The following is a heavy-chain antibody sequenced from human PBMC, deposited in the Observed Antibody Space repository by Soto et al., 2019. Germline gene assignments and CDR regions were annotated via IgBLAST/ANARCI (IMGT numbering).Heavy chain of an antibody. Sequence: SETLSLTCTVSGGSISSGGYYWSWIRQHPGKGLEWIGYIYSSGSTYYNPSLKSRVTISVDTSKNQFSLKLSSVTAADTAVYYCSVVPAARGINWFDPWGQGTLVTVSS. D-gene: IGHD2-2*01. J-gene: IGHJ5*02. CDR1: GGSISSGGYY. CDR2: IYSSGST. CDR3: SVVPAARGINWFDP. V-gene: IGHV4-31*03.